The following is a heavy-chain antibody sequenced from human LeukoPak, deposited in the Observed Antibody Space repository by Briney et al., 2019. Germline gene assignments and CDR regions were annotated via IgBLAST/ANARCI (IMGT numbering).Heavy chain of an antibody. J-gene: IGHJ6*02. V-gene: IGHV3-23*01. D-gene: IGHD3-3*01. CDR2: ISGSGGST. CDR3: AKDGGYDFWSGYSPAPYYYYGMDV. CDR1: GFTFSSYA. Sequence: PGGSLRLSCAASGFTFSSYAMSWVRQAPGKGLEWVSAISGSGGSTHYADSVKGRFTISRDNSKNTLYLQMNSLRAEDTAVYYCAKDGGYDFWSGYSPAPYYYYGMDVWGQGTTVTVSS.